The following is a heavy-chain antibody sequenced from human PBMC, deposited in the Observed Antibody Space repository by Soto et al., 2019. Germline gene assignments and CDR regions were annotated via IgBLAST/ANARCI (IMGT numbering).Heavy chain of an antibody. V-gene: IGHV3-64*01. CDR1: GFTFSIYA. CDR3: ARRQQGELYGMDA. J-gene: IGHJ6*02. D-gene: IGHD1-26*01. Sequence: EVQLVEPGGGLVQPGGSLRLSCAASGFTFSIYAMHWVRQAPGKGLEYVSAISSNGVSTYYANSVKGRVTISRDNSKNTLYLQMGSLRAEDMAVYYCARRQQGELYGMDAWGQGTTVTVSS. CDR2: ISSNGVST.